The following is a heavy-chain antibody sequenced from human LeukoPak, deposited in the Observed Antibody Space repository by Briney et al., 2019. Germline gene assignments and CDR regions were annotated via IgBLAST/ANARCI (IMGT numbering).Heavy chain of an antibody. CDR3: AELGITMIGGV. D-gene: IGHD3-10*02. CDR1: GFTFSSYD. V-gene: IGHV3-23*01. CDR2: IRPSGDNT. J-gene: IGHJ6*04. Sequence: GGSLRLSCAASGFTFSSYDMTWVLQAPGRGLEWVSSIRPSGDNTYYGDSVKGRFTISRDNAKNSLYLQMNSLRAEDTAVYYCAELGITMIGGVWGKGTTVTISS.